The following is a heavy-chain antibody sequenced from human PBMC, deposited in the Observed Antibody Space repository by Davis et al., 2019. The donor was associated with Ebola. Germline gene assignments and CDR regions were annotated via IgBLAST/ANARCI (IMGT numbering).Heavy chain of an antibody. CDR3: ARYGAAAGTLDY. D-gene: IGHD6-13*01. CDR1: GGSISSHY. J-gene: IGHJ4*02. Sequence: PSETLSLTSPVSGGSISSHYWSWIRQPPGKGLEWIGYNYYSGSTNYNPSLKSRVTISVDTSKNQFSLKLRSVTAADTAVYYCARYGAAAGTLDYWGQGTLVTVSS. V-gene: IGHV4-59*08. CDR2: NYYSGST.